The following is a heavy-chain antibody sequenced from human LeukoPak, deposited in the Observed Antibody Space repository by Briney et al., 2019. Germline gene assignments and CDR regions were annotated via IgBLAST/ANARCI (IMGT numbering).Heavy chain of an antibody. CDR3: ARDPWELGYFDY. J-gene: IGHJ4*02. Sequence: PSETLSLTCTVSGGSISSYYWSWIRQPPGKGLEWIGYIYYSGSTNYNPSLKNRVTISVDTSKNQFSLKLSSVTAADTAVYYCARDPWELGYFDYWGQGTLVTVSS. CDR1: GGSISSYY. V-gene: IGHV4-59*01. CDR2: IYYSGST. D-gene: IGHD1-26*01.